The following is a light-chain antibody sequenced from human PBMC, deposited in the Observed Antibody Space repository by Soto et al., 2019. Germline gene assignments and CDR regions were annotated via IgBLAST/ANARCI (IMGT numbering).Light chain of an antibody. CDR3: QQYYSYPQVT. J-gene: IGKJ4*01. V-gene: IGKV1-8*01. Sequence: AIRMTQSPSSFSASTGDRVTITCRASQGISSYLAWYQQKPGKAPKLLIYAASTLQSGVPSRFSGSGSGTDFTLTIRCPQSEDFATSYSQQYYSYPQVTFGGGTKVEIK. CDR2: AAS. CDR1: QGISSY.